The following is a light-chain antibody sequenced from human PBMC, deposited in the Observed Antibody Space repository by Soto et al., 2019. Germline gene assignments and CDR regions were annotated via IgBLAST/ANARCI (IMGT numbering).Light chain of an antibody. CDR1: QGISKY. CDR3: QQAYTFPLT. V-gene: IGKV1-12*01. CDR2: GAS. Sequence: DVQMTQSPSSVSASVGDRXXITCRASQGISKYLAWYQQKPGKAPNLLIYGASTLQSGVPSRFSGSGSGTDFTLTISSLHPEDSATYYCQQAYTFPLTFGGGTKVKIK. J-gene: IGKJ4*01.